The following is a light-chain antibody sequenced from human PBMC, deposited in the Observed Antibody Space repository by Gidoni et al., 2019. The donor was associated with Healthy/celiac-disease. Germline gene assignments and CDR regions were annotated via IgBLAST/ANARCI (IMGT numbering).Light chain of an antibody. CDR3: QQYGSSPKT. CDR1: QSFRSIY. Sequence: DIVFTQSPGTLSLSPGERATLSCRASQSFRSIYLAWYQQKPGQAPRLLIYGASSRATGIPDRFSGSGSGTDFTRTIRRLETEDFAVYYCQQYGSSPKTFGQGTKVEIK. J-gene: IGKJ1*01. V-gene: IGKV3-20*01. CDR2: GAS.